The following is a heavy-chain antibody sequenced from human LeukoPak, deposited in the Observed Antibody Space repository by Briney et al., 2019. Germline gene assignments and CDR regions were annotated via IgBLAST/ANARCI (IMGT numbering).Heavy chain of an antibody. V-gene: IGHV5-51*01. D-gene: IGHD2-2*01. CDR1: GFTFSNYW. CDR2: IYPGDSDS. CDR3: ASPRGIVVVPAAPDAFDI. J-gene: IGHJ3*02. Sequence: PGGSLRLSCEGSGFTFSNYWIGWVRQMPGKGLEWMGIIYPGDSDSRYSPSFQGQVTISADKSITTAYLQWSSLRASDTAMYYCASPRGIVVVPAAPDAFDIWGQGTMVTVSS.